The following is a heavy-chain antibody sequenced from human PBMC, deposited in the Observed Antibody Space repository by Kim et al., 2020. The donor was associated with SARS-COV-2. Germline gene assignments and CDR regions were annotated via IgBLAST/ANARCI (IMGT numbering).Heavy chain of an antibody. CDR3: ARVGATTPPDY. CDR2: T. J-gene: IGHJ4*02. D-gene: IGHD1-26*01. V-gene: IGHV4-59*01. Sequence: TNYNPSLKSRVTISVDTSKNQFSLKLSSVTAADTAVYYCARVGATTPPDYWGQGTLVTVSS.